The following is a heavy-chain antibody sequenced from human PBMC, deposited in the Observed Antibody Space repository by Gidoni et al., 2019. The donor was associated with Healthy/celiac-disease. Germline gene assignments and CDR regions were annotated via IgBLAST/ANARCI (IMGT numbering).Heavy chain of an antibody. J-gene: IGHJ6*02. D-gene: IGHD6-19*01. Sequence: STYYNPSLKSRVTISVDTSKNQFSLKLSSVTAADTAVYYCARIHHWLVLYYYGMDVWGQGTTVTVSS. CDR2: ST. V-gene: IGHV4-39*01. CDR3: ARIHHWLVLYYYGMDV.